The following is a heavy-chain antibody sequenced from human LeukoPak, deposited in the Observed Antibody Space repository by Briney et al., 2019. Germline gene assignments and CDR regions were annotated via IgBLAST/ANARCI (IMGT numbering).Heavy chain of an antibody. V-gene: IGHV1-8*01. Sequence: HGASVKVSCKASGYTFTTYDINWVRQAPGQGLEWMGWMNPNSGNTGYAQKFQGRVTMTRNTSIGTAFMELSGLRSEDTAVYFCARRNTAMVAGLDYWGQGSLVTVSS. CDR3: ARRNTAMVAGLDY. CDR1: GYTFTTYD. J-gene: IGHJ4*02. CDR2: MNPNSGNT. D-gene: IGHD5-18*01.